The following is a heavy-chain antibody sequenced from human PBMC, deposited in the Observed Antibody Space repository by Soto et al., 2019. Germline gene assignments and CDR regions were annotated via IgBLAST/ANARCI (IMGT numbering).Heavy chain of an antibody. CDR2: IETGGSI. CDR1: GVTVNTNY. J-gene: IGHJ3*02. Sequence: EVHLVESGGGLIQPGGSLRLSCAGSGVTVNTNYMSWVRQSPGKGLEWVSLIETGGSIYYADSVKGRFTISRDSFKNTLSLQMNSLRVEDTAVYYCASTTVWKNAFEIWGQATLVSVSS. CDR3: ASTTVWKNAFEI. D-gene: IGHD1-1*01. V-gene: IGHV3-53*01.